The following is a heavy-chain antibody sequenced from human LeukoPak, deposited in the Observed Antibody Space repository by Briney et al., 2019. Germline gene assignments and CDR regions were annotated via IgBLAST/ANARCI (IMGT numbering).Heavy chain of an antibody. J-gene: IGHJ4*02. Sequence: EASVKVSCKASGYIFTGYYMHWVRQAPGQGLEWMRWINPNSGDTNYAQKFQGRVTMTRDTSISTAYMELSRLRSDDTAVYYCARVRYRLAETYIDYWGQGTLVTVSS. CDR3: ARVRYRLAETYIDY. CDR2: INPNSGDT. V-gene: IGHV1-2*02. D-gene: IGHD3-16*01. CDR1: GYIFTGYY.